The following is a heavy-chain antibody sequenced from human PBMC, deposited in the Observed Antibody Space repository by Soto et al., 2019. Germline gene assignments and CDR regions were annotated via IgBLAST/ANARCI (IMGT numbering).Heavy chain of an antibody. CDR1: GGSSSSGGYY. CDR2: IYYSGRT. V-gene: IGHV4-31*03. D-gene: IGHD6-19*01. Sequence: SETLSLTCTVSGGSSSSGGYYWTWIRQHPGKGLEWIGCIYYSGRTYYNPSLKSRVTISVDTSKRQFSLKLSSVTAADTAIYYCARTKDYSSSLDYWGKGALVTVSS. CDR3: ARTKDYSSSLDY. J-gene: IGHJ4*02.